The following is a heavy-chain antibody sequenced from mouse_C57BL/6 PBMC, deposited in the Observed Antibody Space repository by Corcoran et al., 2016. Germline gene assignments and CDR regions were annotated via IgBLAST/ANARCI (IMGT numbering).Heavy chain of an antibody. CDR2: INPNNGGT. CDR1: GYTFTDYY. D-gene: IGHD2-5*01. J-gene: IGHJ2*01. Sequence: EVQLQQSGPELVKPGASVKISCKASGYTFTDYYMNWVKQSHGKSLEWIGDINPNNGGTSYNQKFKGKATLTVDKSSSTAYMELRSLTSEDSAVYYCAKETAYRNYETFDYWGQGTTLTVSS. V-gene: IGHV1-26*01. CDR3: AKETAYRNYETFDY.